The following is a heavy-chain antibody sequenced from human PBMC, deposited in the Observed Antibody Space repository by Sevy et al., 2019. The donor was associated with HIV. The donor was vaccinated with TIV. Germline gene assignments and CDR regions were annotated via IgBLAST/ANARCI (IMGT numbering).Heavy chain of an antibody. CDR1: GFTFSSYA. V-gene: IGHV3-30-3*01. CDR3: AREIVVVPAAQGGNDAFDI. CDR2: ISYDGSNK. D-gene: IGHD2-2*01. Sequence: GGSLRLSCAASGFTFSSYAMHWVRQAPGKGLEWVAVISYDGSNKYYADSVKGRFTISRDNSKNTLYLQMNSLRAEDTAVYYCAREIVVVPAAQGGNDAFDIWGQGTMVTVS. J-gene: IGHJ3*02.